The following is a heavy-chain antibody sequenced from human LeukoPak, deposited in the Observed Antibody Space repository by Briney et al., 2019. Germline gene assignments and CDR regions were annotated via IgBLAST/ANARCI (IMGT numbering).Heavy chain of an antibody. CDR2: TYYSGST. D-gene: IGHD4-23*01. Sequence: PSETLSLTCTVSGGSISSYYWSWIRQPPGKGLEWIGYTYYSGSTNYNPSLKSRVTISVDTSKNQFSLKLSSVTAADTAVYYCARDRRWAFDYWGQGTLVTVSS. V-gene: IGHV4-59*01. CDR3: ARDRRWAFDY. J-gene: IGHJ4*02. CDR1: GGSISSYY.